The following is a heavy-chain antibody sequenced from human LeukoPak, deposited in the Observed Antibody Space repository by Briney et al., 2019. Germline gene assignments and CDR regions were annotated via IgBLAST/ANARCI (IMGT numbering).Heavy chain of an antibody. CDR2: IYYSGNT. D-gene: IGHD3-10*01. Sequence: PSETLSLTCTVSGGSISSGGYYWSWIRQPPGKGLEWIGYIYYSGNTYYSPSLKSRLTISVDTSNNQFSLKLSSVTAADTAVYYCARSYGSGNYYKGYFDPWGQGTLVTVSS. V-gene: IGHV4-30-4*08. J-gene: IGHJ5*02. CDR1: GGSISSGGYY. CDR3: ARSYGSGNYYKGYFDP.